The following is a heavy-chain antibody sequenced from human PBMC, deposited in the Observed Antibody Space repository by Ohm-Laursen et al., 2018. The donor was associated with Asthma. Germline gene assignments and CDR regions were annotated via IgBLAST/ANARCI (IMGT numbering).Heavy chain of an antibody. CDR2: IKPGGIAD. D-gene: IGHD1-1*01. Sequence: SLRLSCAASGFPFNISWMAWVRQVPGEGLEWVANIKPGGIADAYLDSVRGRFTISKDNGKNSLYLQMHSLRGEDTALYYCARDSGWNALDLWGQGTLVSVS. V-gene: IGHV3-7*05. CDR1: GFPFNISW. CDR3: ARDSGWNALDL. J-gene: IGHJ5*02.